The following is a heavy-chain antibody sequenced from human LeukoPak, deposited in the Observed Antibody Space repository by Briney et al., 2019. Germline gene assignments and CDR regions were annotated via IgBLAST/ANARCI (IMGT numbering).Heavy chain of an antibody. Sequence: GGSLSFSCTASGFSFGDDAWSWFRQAPGRGLEFVSFIRKKGYGETTDYAASVRGRFTISRDDAKSTAYLQMNSLEIEDTALYYCSRGLHDYGDSNYYFDQWGRGTQVTVSS. CDR1: GFSFGDDA. V-gene: IGHV3-49*03. CDR3: SRGLHDYGDSNYYFDQ. J-gene: IGHJ4*02. CDR2: IRKKGYGETT. D-gene: IGHD4-17*01.